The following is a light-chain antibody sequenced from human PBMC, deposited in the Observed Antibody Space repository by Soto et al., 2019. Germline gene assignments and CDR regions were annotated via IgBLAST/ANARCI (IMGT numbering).Light chain of an antibody. CDR2: EVT. V-gene: IGLV2-8*01. CDR3: SSYGGRNSLF. J-gene: IGLJ2*01. CDR1: NSDVGLYNF. Sequence: QSALTQPPSASGSPGQSVTISCTGTNSDVGLYNFVSWYQQHPGNAPKLMIYEVTKRPSGVPDRFSGSKSGNTASLTVSGLQAEDGADFSCSSYGGRNSLFFGGGTKLTVL.